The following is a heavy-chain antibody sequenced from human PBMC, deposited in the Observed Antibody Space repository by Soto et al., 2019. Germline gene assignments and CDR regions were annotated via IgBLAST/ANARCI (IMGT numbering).Heavy chain of an antibody. V-gene: IGHV1-18*04. CDR3: AKGTYYYGSAPYYFDY. CDR2: ISAYNGNT. Sequence: GASVKVSCKASGYTFTSYGISWVRQAPGQGLEWMGWISAYNGNTNYAQKLQGRVTMTTDTSTSTAYMELRSLRSDDTAVYYCAKGTYYYGSAPYYFDYWGQGTLVTVSS. D-gene: IGHD3-10*01. J-gene: IGHJ4*02. CDR1: GYTFTSYG.